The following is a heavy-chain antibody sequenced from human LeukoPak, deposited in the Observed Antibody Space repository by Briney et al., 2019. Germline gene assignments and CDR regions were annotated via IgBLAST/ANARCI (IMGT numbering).Heavy chain of an antibody. J-gene: IGHJ4*02. D-gene: IGHD2-2*01. Sequence: PGGSLRLSCAASGFTFSSYGMHWVRQAPGKGLEWVAVIWYDGSNKYYADSVKGRFTISRDNSKNTLYLQMNSLRAEDTAVYYCATAAVPSGYCSSTSCFPFDYWGQGTLVTVSS. CDR3: ATAAVPSGYCSSTSCFPFDY. CDR1: GFTFSSYG. CDR2: IWYDGSNK. V-gene: IGHV3-33*01.